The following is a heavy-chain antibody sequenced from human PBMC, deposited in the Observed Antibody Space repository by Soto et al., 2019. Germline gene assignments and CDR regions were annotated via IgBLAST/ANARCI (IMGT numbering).Heavy chain of an antibody. V-gene: IGHV1-46*01. CDR3: ARVEGNTFVLPY. CDR1: GYTFRTYS. CDR2: IDPTGGDT. Sequence: QVLLVQSGAEVRKPGASVRLSCKTSGYTFRTYSIHWVRQAPGQGLEWMGIIDPTGGDTNYAQKFTRRVTMTRDTSTRTVYMHLSSLRSDDSAFYYCARVEGNTFVLPYWGQGTLVTVSS. D-gene: IGHD3-3*02. J-gene: IGHJ4*02.